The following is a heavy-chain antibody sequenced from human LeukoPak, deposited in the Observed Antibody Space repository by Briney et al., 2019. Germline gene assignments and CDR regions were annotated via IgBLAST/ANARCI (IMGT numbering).Heavy chain of an antibody. CDR1: GFTFKNYV. D-gene: IGHD1-26*01. Sequence: GGSQRLSCVASGFTFKNYVMNWVRQAPGKGLEWLATIYGSGVSISYADSVKGRFTISRDNSNNTLYLQMNSLRAEDTAMYYCAKDLGWELPAEAYWGQGILVTVSS. V-gene: IGHV3-23*01. CDR2: IYGSGVSI. J-gene: IGHJ4*02. CDR3: AKDLGWELPAEAY.